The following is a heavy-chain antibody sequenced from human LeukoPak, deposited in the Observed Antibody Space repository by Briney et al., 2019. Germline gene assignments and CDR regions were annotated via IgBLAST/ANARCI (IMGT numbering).Heavy chain of an antibody. Sequence: GGSLRLSCAASGFAFSSYWMSWVRQAPGKGLEWVANIKQDGSEKYYVDSVKGRFTISRDNAKNSLYLQMNSLRAEDTAVYYCARYIVQDAFDIWGQGTMVTVSS. CDR1: GFAFSSYW. V-gene: IGHV3-7*01. J-gene: IGHJ3*02. CDR3: ARYIVQDAFDI. D-gene: IGHD2/OR15-2a*01. CDR2: IKQDGSEK.